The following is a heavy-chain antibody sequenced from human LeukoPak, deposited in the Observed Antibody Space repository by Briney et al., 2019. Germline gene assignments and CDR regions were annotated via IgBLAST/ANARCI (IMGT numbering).Heavy chain of an antibody. CDR2: VSYNSDNI. CDR1: GFSMDDYA. J-gene: IGHJ6*03. CDR3: ATDASPGNYYYYFSDV. V-gene: IGHV3-9*01. Sequence: PGGSLRLSCAASGFSMDDYAMHWVRQAPGKGLEWVSGVSYNSDNIDYADSVKGRFTISRDNAKNSLYLQMNSLRPEDTALYYCATDASPGNYYYYFSDVWGKGTTVIVSS. D-gene: IGHD1-1*01.